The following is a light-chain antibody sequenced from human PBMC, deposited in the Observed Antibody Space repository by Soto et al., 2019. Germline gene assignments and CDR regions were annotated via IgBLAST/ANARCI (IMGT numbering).Light chain of an antibody. Sequence: ETVMTESPATLSVSPGERATLSCRASQSVSSNLAWYQQKPGQAPRLLIYGASTRATGIPARFSGSGSGTEFTLTISSLQSEDFAVYYCQYYGNSRITFGQGTRLEIK. CDR2: GAS. CDR1: QSVSSN. J-gene: IGKJ5*01. CDR3: QYYGNSRIT. V-gene: IGKV3-15*01.